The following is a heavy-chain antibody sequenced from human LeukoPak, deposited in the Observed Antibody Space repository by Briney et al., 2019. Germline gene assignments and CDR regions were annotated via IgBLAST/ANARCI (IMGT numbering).Heavy chain of an antibody. CDR1: GFTFSSYG. Sequence: GRSLRLSCAASGFTFSSYGMHWVRQAPGKGLEWVAVISYDGSNKYYADSVKGRFTISRDNSKNTLYLQMNSLRAEDTVVYYCAKDLKWEPYYFDYWGQGTLVTVSS. CDR2: ISYDGSNK. CDR3: AKDLKWEPYYFDY. J-gene: IGHJ4*02. V-gene: IGHV3-30*18. D-gene: IGHD1-26*01.